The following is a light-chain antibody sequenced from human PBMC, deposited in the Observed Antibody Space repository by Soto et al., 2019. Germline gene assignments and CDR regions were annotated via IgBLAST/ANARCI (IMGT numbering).Light chain of an antibody. CDR3: QQYKEWRT. V-gene: IGKV3-15*01. CDR1: QNIDTK. CDR2: SAS. J-gene: IGKJ1*01. Sequence: IVMVQSPATLSVSPGESVILSCRASQNIDTKLAWYRQRPGQAPRLLIYSASIRATGIPARFSGSGSGTEFTLTISGLQSEDFAVYYCQQYKEWRTFGQGKKVDIK.